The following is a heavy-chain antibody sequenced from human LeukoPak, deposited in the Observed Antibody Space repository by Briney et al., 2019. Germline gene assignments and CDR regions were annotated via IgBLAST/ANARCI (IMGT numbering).Heavy chain of an antibody. Sequence: ASVKVSCKASGYTFTSYGISWVRQAPGQGLEWMGWISAYNGNTNYAQKLQGRVTMTTDTSTSTAYMELGSLRSDDTAVYYRARDLSDIVVVPAAVDAFDIWGQGTMVTVSS. CDR1: GYTFTSYG. D-gene: IGHD2-2*01. CDR3: ARDLSDIVVVPAAVDAFDI. V-gene: IGHV1-18*01. J-gene: IGHJ3*02. CDR2: ISAYNGNT.